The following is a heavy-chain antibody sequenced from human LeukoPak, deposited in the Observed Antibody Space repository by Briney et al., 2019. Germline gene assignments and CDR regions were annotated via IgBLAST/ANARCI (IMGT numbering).Heavy chain of an antibody. Sequence: KPSETLSLTCAVYGGSFSGYYWSWIRQPPGKGLEWIGEINHSGSTNYNPSLKSRVTISVDTSKNQFSLKLSSVTAADTAVYYCARQAVGGYNWFDPWGQGTLVTVSS. V-gene: IGHV4-34*01. CDR2: INHSGST. D-gene: IGHD2-2*01. J-gene: IGHJ5*02. CDR1: GGSFSGYY. CDR3: ARQAVGGYNWFDP.